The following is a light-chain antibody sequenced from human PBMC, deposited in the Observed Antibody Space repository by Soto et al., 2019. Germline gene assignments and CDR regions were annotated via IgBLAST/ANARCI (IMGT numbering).Light chain of an antibody. J-gene: IGLJ1*01. V-gene: IGLV2-14*03. CDR3: SSYTASAPFYG. Sequence: QSALTQPASVSGSPGQSITISCTGARTDVDGHDYVSWYQQHPGQAPKLMIFDVHNRPSGVSSRFSGSKSGDTASLTISGLQAEDDGDYYCSSYTASAPFYGFGTGTKLTVL. CDR1: RTDVDGHDY. CDR2: DVH.